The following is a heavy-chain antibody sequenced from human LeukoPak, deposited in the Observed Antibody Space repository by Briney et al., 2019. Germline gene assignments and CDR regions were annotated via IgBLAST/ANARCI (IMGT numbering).Heavy chain of an antibody. CDR1: GFNFANHA. J-gene: IGHJ4*02. D-gene: IGHD2-21*02. CDR3: VREDTPATANY. V-gene: IGHV3-23*01. Sequence: GGSLRLSCAASGFNFANHAMSWVRQTAGKGLEWVSAISGGGDITYYADSVKGRFTISRDNSKDTLFLQMHSLIPGDTAVYYCVREDTPATANYWGQGTLVTISS. CDR2: ISGGGDIT.